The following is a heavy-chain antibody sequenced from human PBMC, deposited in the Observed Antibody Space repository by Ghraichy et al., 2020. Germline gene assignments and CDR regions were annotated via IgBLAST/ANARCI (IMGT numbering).Heavy chain of an antibody. CDR3: ARDLAPLYFYRTKDGCFDP. D-gene: IGHD2-8*01. V-gene: IGHV4-59*01. J-gene: IGHJ5*02. Sequence: SENLSLTCTVSGGSISSYYWSWIRQPPGKGLEWIGYIYYSGSTNYNPSLKSRVTISVDTSKNQFSLKLSSVTAADTAVYYCARDLAPLYFYRTKDGCFDPWGQGTLVTVSS. CDR1: GGSISSYY. CDR2: IYYSGST.